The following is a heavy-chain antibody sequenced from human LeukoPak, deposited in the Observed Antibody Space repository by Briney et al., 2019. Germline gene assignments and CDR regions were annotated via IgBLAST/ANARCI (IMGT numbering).Heavy chain of an antibody. V-gene: IGHV4-59*01. CDR3: ARDSSSPYYYYGMDV. CDR2: IYYSGST. CDR1: GGSISSYY. J-gene: IGHJ6*02. D-gene: IGHD6-6*01. Sequence: SETLSLTCTVSGGSISSYYWSWIRQPPGKGLEWIGYIYYSGSTNYNPSLKSRVTISVDTSKNQFSLKLSSVAAADTAVYYCARDSSSPYYYYGMDVWGQGTTVTVSS.